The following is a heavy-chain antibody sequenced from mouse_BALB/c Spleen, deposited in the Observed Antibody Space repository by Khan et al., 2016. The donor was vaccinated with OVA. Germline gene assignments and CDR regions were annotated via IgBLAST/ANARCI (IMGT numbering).Heavy chain of an antibody. CDR3: ARYYDGYPYYYAMDY. D-gene: IGHD2-3*01. J-gene: IGHJ4*01. CDR1: GDSITSGY. Sequence: EVQLQESGPSLVKPSQTLSLTCSVTGDSITSGYWNWIRKFPGNKLEYMGYISYSGSTYYIPSLKSRISIPRDTSKNQYYLQLNSVTTEDTATYYCARYYDGYPYYYAMDYWGQGTSVTVSS. CDR2: ISYSGST. V-gene: IGHV3-8*02.